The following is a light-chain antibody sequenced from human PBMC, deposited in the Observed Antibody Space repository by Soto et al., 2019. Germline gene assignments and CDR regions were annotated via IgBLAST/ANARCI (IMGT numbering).Light chain of an antibody. V-gene: IGKV1-5*01. Sequence: DIQMTQSPSTLSASVGDRVTITCRASQSISSWLAWYQQKPGKAPKLLIYDASSLESGVPSRFSGSGSGTEFTLTISSLQPDDFATYYCQQYNSYSPVTFGGGTKGGYQ. CDR3: QQYNSYSPVT. CDR2: DAS. J-gene: IGKJ4*01. CDR1: QSISSW.